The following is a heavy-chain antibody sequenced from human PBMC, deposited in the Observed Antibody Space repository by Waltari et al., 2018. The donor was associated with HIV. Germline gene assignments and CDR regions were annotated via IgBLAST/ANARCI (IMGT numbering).Heavy chain of an antibody. V-gene: IGHV3-53*01. D-gene: IGHD2-21*02. Sequence: EVQLVESGGGLIQPGGSLRLSCPASGLSVSSNYMSWVRPAPGKGLEWVSVIYSGGSTYYADSVKGRFTISRDNSKNTLYLQMNSLRAEDTAVYYCARGFGCGGDCYYFDYWGQGTLVTVSS. CDR3: ARGFGCGGDCYYFDY. CDR1: GLSVSSNY. CDR2: IYSGGST. J-gene: IGHJ4*02.